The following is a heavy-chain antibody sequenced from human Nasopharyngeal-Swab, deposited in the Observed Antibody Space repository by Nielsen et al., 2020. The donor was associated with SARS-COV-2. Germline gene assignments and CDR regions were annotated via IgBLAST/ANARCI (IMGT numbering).Heavy chain of an antibody. Sequence: GGSLRPPCALPGLPASSPHISWSPQAPGKGLEWVSVSEIGGTTHYADSVKGRFSISRDSSTNTLYLQMNNVRAEDTAVYYCARDLGGGYCTTTNCPGSWGQGTLVTVSS. CDR3: ARDLGGGYCTTTNCPGS. J-gene: IGHJ1*01. CDR2: SEIGGTT. D-gene: IGHD2-2*01. CDR1: GLPASSPH. V-gene: IGHV3-53*01.